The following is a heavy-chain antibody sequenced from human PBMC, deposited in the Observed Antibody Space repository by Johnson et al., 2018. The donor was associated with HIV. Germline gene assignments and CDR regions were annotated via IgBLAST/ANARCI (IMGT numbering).Heavy chain of an antibody. CDR3: AKETRDSRSAFDI. D-gene: IGHD3-22*01. J-gene: IGHJ3*02. CDR1: GFTFSSYA. V-gene: IGHV3-30-3*01. Sequence: QVQVVESGGGVVQPGRSLRLSCAASGFTFSSYAMHWVRQAPGKGLEWVAVISYDGSNKYYADSVKGRFTISRDNSQKTVYLQMNSLRAEDTAVYYCAKETRDSRSAFDIWGQGTMVTVSS. CDR2: ISYDGSNK.